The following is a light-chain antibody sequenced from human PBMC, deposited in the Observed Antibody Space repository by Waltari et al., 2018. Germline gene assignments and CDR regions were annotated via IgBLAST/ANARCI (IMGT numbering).Light chain of an antibody. J-gene: IGKJ1*01. V-gene: IGKV1-39*01. CDR3: QQSDSTPWT. CDR2: AVD. Sequence: DIQMTQSPSSLSAFVGDRLPITCRASQSINSYLNWYQQRPGKAPRLLIYAVDTLQSGVPSRFSGSGSGTEFTLTINSLQLEDVATYYCQQSDSTPWTFGQGTQVEI. CDR1: QSINSY.